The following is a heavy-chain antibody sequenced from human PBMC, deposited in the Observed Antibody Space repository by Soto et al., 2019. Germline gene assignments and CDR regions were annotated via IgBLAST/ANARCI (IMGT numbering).Heavy chain of an antibody. Sequence: SETLSLTCAVYGGSFSGYFWSWIRQPPGKGLEWIGEINHSGSTNYNPSLKSRVTISVDTSKNQFSLKLSSVTAADTAVYYCERGEAAAGTSYYYYYYMDVWGKGTPVTVSS. CDR1: GGSFSGYF. V-gene: IGHV4-34*01. CDR2: INHSGST. CDR3: ERGEAAAGTSYYYYYYMDV. D-gene: IGHD6-13*01. J-gene: IGHJ6*03.